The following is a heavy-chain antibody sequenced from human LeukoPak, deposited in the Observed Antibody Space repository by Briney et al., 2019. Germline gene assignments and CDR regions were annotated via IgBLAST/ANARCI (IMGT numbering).Heavy chain of an antibody. Sequence: PGGSLRLSCAASGFTFSSYVMSWVRQAPGKGLEWVSAISGSGGSTYYADSVKGRFTISRDNSKNTLYLQMNSLRAEDTAVYYCAKYAVRGVITYLIYWGQGTLVTVSS. V-gene: IGHV3-23*01. CDR3: AKYAVRGVITYLIY. J-gene: IGHJ4*02. D-gene: IGHD3-10*01. CDR1: GFTFSSYV. CDR2: ISGSGGST.